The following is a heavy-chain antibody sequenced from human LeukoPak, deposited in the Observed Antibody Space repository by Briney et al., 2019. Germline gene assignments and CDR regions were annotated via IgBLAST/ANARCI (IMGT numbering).Heavy chain of an antibody. J-gene: IGHJ4*02. V-gene: IGHV4-4*02. D-gene: IGHD4-17*01. CDR1: GGSITSTNY. CDR2: VNLQGST. Sequence: PSETLSLTCGVSGGSITSTNYWTWVRQPPGKGLEWIGEVNLQGSTNYNPSLMGRVAISVDMSENHISLQLTSVTAADTAVYYCARTGSTVTMLYPFDHWGQGTLVTVSS. CDR3: ARTGSTVTMLYPFDH.